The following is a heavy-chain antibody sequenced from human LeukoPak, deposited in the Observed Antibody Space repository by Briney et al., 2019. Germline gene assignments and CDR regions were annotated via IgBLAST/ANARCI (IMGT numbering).Heavy chain of an antibody. CDR2: IYHSGST. J-gene: IGHJ4*02. D-gene: IGHD3-10*01. Sequence: SETLSLTCTVSGYSISSGYYWGWIRQPPGKGLEWIGSIYHSGSTYYNPSLKSRVTISVDTSKNQFSLKLSSVTAADTAVYYCARYGSGIDYWGQGTLVTVSS. CDR3: ARYGSGIDY. V-gene: IGHV4-38-2*02. CDR1: GYSISSGYY.